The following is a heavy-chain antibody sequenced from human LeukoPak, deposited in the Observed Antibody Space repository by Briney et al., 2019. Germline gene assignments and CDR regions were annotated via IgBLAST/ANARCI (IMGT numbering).Heavy chain of an antibody. CDR1: GGFLSSGNW. CDR3: ARSDGYGLVGI. V-gene: IGHV4-4*02. D-gene: IGHD3-10*01. CDR2: IYRNGNT. J-gene: IGHJ3*02. Sequence: PSETLSLTCAVSGGFLSSGNWWAWVRPSPGKGLEWIGEIYRNGNTNYNPSLKSRVTISVDKSQNQFSLRLTSVTAADTAVYYCARSDGYGLVGIWGQGTMVTVSS.